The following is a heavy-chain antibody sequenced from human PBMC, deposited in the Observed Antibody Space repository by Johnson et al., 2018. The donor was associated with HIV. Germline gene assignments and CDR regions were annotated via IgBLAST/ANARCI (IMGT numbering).Heavy chain of an antibody. V-gene: IGHV3-30*03. J-gene: IGHJ3*02. D-gene: IGHD6-6*01. CDR2: ISYDGSDK. Sequence: QVQLVESGGGVVQPGRYLRLSCAASGFTFSSYGMHWVRQAPAKGLEWVAVISYDGSDKYYADSVKGRFTISRDNSKNTLYLQMNSLRAEDTAVYYCARGGGYSIAAPSDAFDIWGQGTMVTVSS. CDR3: ARGGGYSIAAPSDAFDI. CDR1: GFTFSSYG.